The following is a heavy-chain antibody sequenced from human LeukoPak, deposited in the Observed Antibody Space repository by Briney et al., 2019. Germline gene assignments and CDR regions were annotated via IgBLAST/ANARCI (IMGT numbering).Heavy chain of an antibody. Sequence: SETLSLTCTVSDYSISNTYYWGWIRQPPGKGLEWIGNIHHSGITNYNPSLKSRVTISVDTSKNQFSLKLSSVTAADTAVYYCAITRGGYKYDYWGQGTLVTVSS. CDR2: IHHSGIT. D-gene: IGHD5-24*01. V-gene: IGHV4-38-2*02. CDR3: AITRGGYKYDY. CDR1: DYSISNTYY. J-gene: IGHJ4*02.